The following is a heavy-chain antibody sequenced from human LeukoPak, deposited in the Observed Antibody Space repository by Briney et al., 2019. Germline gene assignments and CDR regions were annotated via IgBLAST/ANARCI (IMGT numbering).Heavy chain of an antibody. V-gene: IGHV3-23*01. J-gene: IGHJ6*02. CDR3: AKGGV. CDR1: GFTFSSYA. CDR2: IGKSGDRT. Sequence: PGGSLRLSCAASGFTFSSYAMSWVRQAPGKGPEWVSGIGKSGDRTFYADSVKGRFTISRDNSKNTLYLQMNSLRVEDTALYYCAKGGVWGQGIAVTVSS.